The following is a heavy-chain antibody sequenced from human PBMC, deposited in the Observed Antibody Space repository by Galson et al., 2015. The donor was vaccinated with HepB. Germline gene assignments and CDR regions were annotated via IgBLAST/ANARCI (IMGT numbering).Heavy chain of an antibody. D-gene: IGHD5-18*01. J-gene: IGHJ4*02. V-gene: IGHV3-23*01. CDR1: ACTLNSYG. CDR3: AKLHRAYSYGYIDY. CDR2: INVSGGTT. Sequence: SMSLSCAASACTLNSYGMAWVRQAPGKGLEWVSSINVSGGTTIYADSVKGRFTISKDKSKNTLYLQVNSLRAEDTAVYYCAKLHRAYSYGYIDYWGLGTLVTVSS.